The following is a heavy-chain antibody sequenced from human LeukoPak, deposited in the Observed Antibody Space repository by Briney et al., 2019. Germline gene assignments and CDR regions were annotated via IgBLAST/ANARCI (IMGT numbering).Heavy chain of an antibody. J-gene: IGHJ4*02. D-gene: IGHD1-26*01. CDR2: INHSGSA. CDR3: ARGKLIDY. Sequence: SETLSLTCAVYGGSFSGYYWSWIRQPPGKGLEWIGEINHSGSANYNPSLKSRVTISVDTSKNQFSPKLSSVTAADTAVYYCARGKLIDYWGQGTLVTVSS. CDR1: GGSFSGYY. V-gene: IGHV4-34*01.